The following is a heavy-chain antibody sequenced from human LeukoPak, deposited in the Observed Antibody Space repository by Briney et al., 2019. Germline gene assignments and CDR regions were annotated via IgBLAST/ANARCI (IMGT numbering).Heavy chain of an antibody. CDR3: ARGRDYRSPEDY. D-gene: IGHD4-11*01. CDR1: GFTFSSCA. J-gene: IGHJ4*02. CDR2: ISYDGSNK. Sequence: PGRSLRLSCAASGFTFSSCAMHWVRQAPGKGLEWVAVISYDGSNKYYADSVKGRFTISRDNSKNTLYLQMNSLRAEDTAVYYCARGRDYRSPEDYWGQGTLVTVSS. V-gene: IGHV3-30-3*01.